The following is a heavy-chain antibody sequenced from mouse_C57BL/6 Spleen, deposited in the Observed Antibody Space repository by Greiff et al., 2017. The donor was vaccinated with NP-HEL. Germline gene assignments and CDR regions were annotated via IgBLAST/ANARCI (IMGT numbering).Heavy chain of an antibody. D-gene: IGHD1-1*01. V-gene: IGHV1-15*01. J-gene: IGHJ3*01. CDR2: IDPETGGT. CDR3: TRSGYYYGSSYWFAY. Sequence: VKLMESGAELVRPGASVTLSCKASGYTFTDYEMHWVKQTPVHGLEWIGAIDPETGGTAYNQKFKGKAILTADKSSSTAYMELRSLTSEGSAVYYCTRSGYYYGSSYWFAYWGQGTLVTVSA. CDR1: GYTFTDYE.